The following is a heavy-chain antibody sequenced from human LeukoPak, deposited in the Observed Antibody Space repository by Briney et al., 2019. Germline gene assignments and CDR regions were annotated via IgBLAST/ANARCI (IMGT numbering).Heavy chain of an antibody. CDR1: GGPFSSYA. CDR3: ARADARPLKYSSSWLPPQCYFDY. D-gene: IGHD6-13*01. CDR2: IIPILGIA. J-gene: IGHJ4*02. Sequence: GASVKVSCKASGGPFSSYAISWVPQAPGQGLEWMGRIIPILGIANYAQKFQGRVTITADKSTSTAYMELSSLRHEDTSVYYCARADARPLKYSSSWLPPQCYFDYWGQGTLVTVSS. V-gene: IGHV1-69*04.